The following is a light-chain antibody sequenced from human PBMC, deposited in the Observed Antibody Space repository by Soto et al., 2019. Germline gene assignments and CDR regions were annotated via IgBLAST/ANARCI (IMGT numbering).Light chain of an antibody. J-gene: IGKJ2*01. CDR3: QQSYSTPYT. Sequence: DIQVTQSPSSLSASVGDSVTISCRASQSISTYLNWYQHKPGKAPKLLIHAASSLRSGVPSRFSGSGSGTDFTLTISSLQPEDFATYYCQQSYSTPYTFGQWTKVEIK. V-gene: IGKV1-39*01. CDR1: QSISTY. CDR2: AAS.